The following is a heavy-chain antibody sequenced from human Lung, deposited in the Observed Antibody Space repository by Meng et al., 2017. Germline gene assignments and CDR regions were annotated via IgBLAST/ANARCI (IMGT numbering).Heavy chain of an antibody. CDR2: INHSGST. V-gene: IGHV4-34*01. D-gene: IGHD4-11*01. Sequence: QVQLPQWGAGLLKASETLSPTCVVSGGSFSDYYWSWIRQPPGKGLEWSGEINHSGSTNYNPSLESRATISVDTSQNNLSLKLSSVTAADSAVYYCARGPTTMAHDFDYWGQGTLVTVSS. CDR1: GGSFSDYY. J-gene: IGHJ4*02. CDR3: ARGPTTMAHDFDY.